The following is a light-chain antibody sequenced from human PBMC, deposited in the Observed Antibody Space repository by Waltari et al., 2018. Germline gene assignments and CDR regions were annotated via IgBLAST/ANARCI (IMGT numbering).Light chain of an antibody. CDR2: CND. CDR3: AAWDDSLNGWV. V-gene: IGLV1-36*01. Sequence: QSVLTQPPSVSEAPRQRVTTPCSACISNTGNNDLHCYQQVPGKAPKLLTYCNDLLPSGVSDRFSGSKSGTSASLAISGLQSEDEADYYCAAWDDSLNGWVFGGGTKVTVL. J-gene: IGLJ3*02. CDR1: ISNTGNND.